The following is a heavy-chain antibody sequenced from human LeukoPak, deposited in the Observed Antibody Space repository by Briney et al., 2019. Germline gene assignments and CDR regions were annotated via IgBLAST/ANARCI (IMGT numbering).Heavy chain of an antibody. D-gene: IGHD3-10*01. CDR2: IYSGVST. V-gene: IGHV3-66*04. CDR3: ASQVYYGSGSPDLYYSYYYGMDV. CDR1: GFTVSSNY. J-gene: IGHJ6*02. Sequence: GGSLRLSCAASGFTVSSNYMSWVRQAPGKGLEWVSVIYSGVSTYYADSVRGRFTISRDNSQNTLYLQMNSLTAEDTAVYYCASQVYYGSGSPDLYYSYYYGMDVWGQGTTVTVSS.